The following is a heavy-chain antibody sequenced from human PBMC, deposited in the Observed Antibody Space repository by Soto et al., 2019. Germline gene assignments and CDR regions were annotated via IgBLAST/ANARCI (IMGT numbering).Heavy chain of an antibody. CDR1: GGTFSSYT. CDR3: ARVPNYDSRNYYYYYGMDV. Sequence: QVQLVQSGAEVKKPGSSVKVSCKASGGTFSSYTISWVRQAPGQGLEWMGRIIPILGIANYAQKFQGRVTITADKSTSTAYMELSSLRAEDTAVYYCARVPNYDSRNYYYYYGMDVWGQGTTVTVSS. V-gene: IGHV1-69*02. J-gene: IGHJ6*02. D-gene: IGHD3-22*01. CDR2: IIPILGIA.